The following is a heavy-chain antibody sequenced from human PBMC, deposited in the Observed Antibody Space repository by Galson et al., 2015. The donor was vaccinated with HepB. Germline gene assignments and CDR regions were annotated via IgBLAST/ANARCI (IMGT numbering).Heavy chain of an antibody. CDR1: GGSISSGGYY. CDR3: ARGGGWSGSFDY. CDR2: IYYSGST. J-gene: IGHJ4*02. V-gene: IGHV4-31*03. Sequence: TLSLTCTVSGGSISSGGYYWSWIRQHPGKGLEWIGYIYYSGSTYYNPSLKSRVTISVDTSKNQFSLKLSSVTAADTAVYYCARGGGWSGSFDYWGQGTLVTVSS. D-gene: IGHD6-19*01.